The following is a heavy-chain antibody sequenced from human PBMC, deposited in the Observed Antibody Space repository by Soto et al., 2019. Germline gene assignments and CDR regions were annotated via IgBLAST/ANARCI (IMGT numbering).Heavy chain of an antibody. CDR1: GFTFDDYG. CDR3: AKSQSPMVWGDIEVFDY. Sequence: EVQQVESGGGVVRPGESLRLSCVASGFTFDDYGMSWVRQVPGKGLEWVSGIKWNGGITHYADSVTGRFTISRDNAKSSLYLQMNRLRAEDTALYYCAKSQSPMVWGDIEVFDYWGQGTLVTVSS. J-gene: IGHJ4*02. D-gene: IGHD3-10*01. V-gene: IGHV3-20*04. CDR2: IKWNGGIT.